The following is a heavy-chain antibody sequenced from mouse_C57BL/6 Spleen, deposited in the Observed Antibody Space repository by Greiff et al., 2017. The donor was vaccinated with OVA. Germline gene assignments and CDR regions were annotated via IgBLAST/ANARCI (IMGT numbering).Heavy chain of an antibody. D-gene: IGHD2-5*01. J-gene: IGHJ2*01. Sequence: QVQLQQSGPELVKPGASVKISCKASGYAFSSSWMNWVKQRPGKGLEWIGRIYPGDGDTNYNGKFKGKATLTADKSSSTAYMQLSSLTSEDSAVYFCAREDSNYAEDYWGQGTTLTVSS. CDR2: IYPGDGDT. CDR3: AREDSNYAEDY. V-gene: IGHV1-82*01. CDR1: GYAFSSSW.